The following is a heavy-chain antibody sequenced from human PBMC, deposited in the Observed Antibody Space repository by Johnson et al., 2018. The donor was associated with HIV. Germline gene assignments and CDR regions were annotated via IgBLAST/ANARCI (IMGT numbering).Heavy chain of an antibody. CDR1: GFPFSSYG. CDR3: AKLPGGNSGFVDAFDI. Sequence: QVQLVESGGGAVQPGRSLRLSCAASGFPFSSYGMHWVRQAPGKGLEWVAVISFDGSDKYYADSVKGRFTISRDNSKNTLYLQMNSLRAEETAVYYCAKLPGGNSGFVDAFDIWGQGTMVTVSS. V-gene: IGHV3-30*18. CDR2: ISFDGSDK. D-gene: IGHD4-23*01. J-gene: IGHJ3*02.